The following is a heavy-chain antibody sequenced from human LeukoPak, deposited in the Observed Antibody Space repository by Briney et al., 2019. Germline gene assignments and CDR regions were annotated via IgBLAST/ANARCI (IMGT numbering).Heavy chain of an antibody. CDR2: IDRGGST. CDR3: AGFRTTSPCYFVF. Sequence: SETLSLTCAVYSGSFSGYFWTWVRQPPEKGLEWIGEIDRGGSTNYNPSLKSRVTILVDASKNQFSLRLMSVTAADTAGYYCAGFRTTSPCYFVFWGGGPLALSPQ. V-gene: IGHV4-34*01. CDR1: SGSFSGYF. J-gene: IGHJ2*01. D-gene: IGHD1-1*01.